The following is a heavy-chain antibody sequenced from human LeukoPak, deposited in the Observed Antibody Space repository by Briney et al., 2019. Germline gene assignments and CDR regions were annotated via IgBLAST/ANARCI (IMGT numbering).Heavy chain of an antibody. D-gene: IGHD2-15*01. J-gene: IGHJ3*02. V-gene: IGHV3-43*02. Sequence: PGGSLRLSCAASGFSFDDYPMHWVRQAPGKGLEWVSLINEDGGKTFYADSVRGRFTISRDNSKNSLYLQMNGLRTEDTALYYCAKEIDTLGTNAFDIWGQGTIVTVSS. CDR3: AKEIDTLGTNAFDI. CDR1: GFSFDDYP. CDR2: INEDGGKT.